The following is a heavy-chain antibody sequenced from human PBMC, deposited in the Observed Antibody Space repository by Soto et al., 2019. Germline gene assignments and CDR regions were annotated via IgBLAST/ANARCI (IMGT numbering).Heavy chain of an antibody. D-gene: IGHD4-17*01. J-gene: IGHJ4*02. CDR3: ARNIGDYSSFDY. CDR1: GGSFSGYY. Sequence: PSETLSLTCAVYGGSFSGYYWSWIRQPPGKGLEWIGEINHSGSTNYNPSLKSRVTISVDTSKNQFSLKLSSVTAADTAVYYCARNIGDYSSFDYWGQGTLVTVSS. V-gene: IGHV4-34*01. CDR2: INHSGST.